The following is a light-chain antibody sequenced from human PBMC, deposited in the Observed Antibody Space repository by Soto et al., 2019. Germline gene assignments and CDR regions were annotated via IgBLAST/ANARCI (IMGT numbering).Light chain of an antibody. CDR1: SSDVGGYKY. Sequence: QSALTQPASVSGSPGQSITISCTGTSSDVGGYKYVSWYQQHPGKAPKLMVYDVSNRPSGVSDRFSGSKSCNTASLTISGLQSEDEADYYCDSYTSSSSYVFGTGTKVTVL. CDR2: DVS. V-gene: IGLV2-14*01. CDR3: DSYTSSSSYV. J-gene: IGLJ1*01.